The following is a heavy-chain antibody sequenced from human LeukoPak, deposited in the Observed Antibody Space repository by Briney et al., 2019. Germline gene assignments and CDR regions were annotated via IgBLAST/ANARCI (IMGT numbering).Heavy chain of an antibody. CDR2: INHSGST. CDR3: ARRYYYYYYMDV. CDR1: GGSFSGYY. V-gene: IGHV4-34*01. Sequence: SETLSLTCAVYGGSFSGYYWSWIRQPPGKGLEWIGEINHSGSTNYNPSLKSRVTISVDTSKNQFSLKLSSVTAADTAVYYCARRYYYYYYMDVWGNGTTVTVSS. J-gene: IGHJ6*03.